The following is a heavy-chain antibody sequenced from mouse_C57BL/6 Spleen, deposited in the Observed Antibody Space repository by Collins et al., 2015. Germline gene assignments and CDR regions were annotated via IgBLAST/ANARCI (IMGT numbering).Heavy chain of an antibody. Sequence: QVQLQQPGAELVMPGASVKLSCKASGYTFTSYWMHWVKQRPGQGLEWIGEIDPSDSYTNCNQKFKGKSTLTVDKSSSTAYMQLSSLTSEDSAVYYCAGGGGTTVVATNFDYWGQGTTLTVSS. CDR2: IDPSDSYT. CDR1: GYTFTSYW. J-gene: IGHJ2*01. D-gene: IGHD1-1*01. CDR3: AGGGGTTVVATNFDY. V-gene: IGHV1-69*01.